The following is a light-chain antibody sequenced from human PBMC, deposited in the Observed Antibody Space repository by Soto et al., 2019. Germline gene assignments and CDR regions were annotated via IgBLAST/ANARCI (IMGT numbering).Light chain of an antibody. J-gene: IGLJ1*01. Sequence: VLTQPPSVSEAPRQRVTISCSGSSSNIGNNAVNWYQQLPGKAPKLLIYYDDLLPSGVSDRFSGSKSGTSASLAISGLQSEDEADYYCAAWDDSLNGPVFGTGTKVTVL. CDR1: SSNIGNNA. V-gene: IGLV1-36*01. CDR2: YDD. CDR3: AAWDDSLNGPV.